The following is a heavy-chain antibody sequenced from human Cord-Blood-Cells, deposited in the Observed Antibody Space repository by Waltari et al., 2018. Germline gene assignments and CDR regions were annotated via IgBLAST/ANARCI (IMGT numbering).Heavy chain of an antibody. CDR1: GFTLSSYA. CDR2: ISYDGSNK. CDR3: ARDPGDLKSFDY. V-gene: IGHV3-30-3*01. Sequence: QVQLVASGGGVVQPGRSLRLSCAASGFTLSSYAMHWVRQAPGKGLAWVAVISYDGSNKYYADSVKVRFTISRDNSKNTLYLQMNSLRAEDTAVYYCARDPGDLKSFDYWGQGTLVTVSS. J-gene: IGHJ4*02. D-gene: IGHD7-27*01.